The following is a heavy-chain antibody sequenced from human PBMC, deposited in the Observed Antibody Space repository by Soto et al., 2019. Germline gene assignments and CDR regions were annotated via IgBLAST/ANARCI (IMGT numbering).Heavy chain of an antibody. CDR2: IIPIFGTA. CDR3: AREGSNLELGEDIIDY. J-gene: IGHJ4*02. V-gene: IGHV1-69*01. Sequence: QVQLVQSGAEVKKPGSSVKVSCKASGGTFSSYAISWVRQAPGQGLEWMGGIIPIFGTANYAQKFQGRVIPILGTANHGQKVHGRVTITRGESPRPGHNGLSSLRSEDTAVYYCAREGSNLELGEDIIDYWGQGTLVTVSS. CDR1: GGTFSSYA. D-gene: IGHD1-7*01.